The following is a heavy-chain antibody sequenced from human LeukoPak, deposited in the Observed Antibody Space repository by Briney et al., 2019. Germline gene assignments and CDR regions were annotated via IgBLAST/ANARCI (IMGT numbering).Heavy chain of an antibody. D-gene: IGHD4-17*01. Sequence: GGSLRLSCAASGFTFSSYSMNWVRQAPGKGLEWVSYISSSSRTIYYADSVKGRFTISRDNVKNSPYLQMNNLRAEDTAVYYCARDLYGDYVFDYWGQGTLVTVSS. CDR1: GFTFSSYS. CDR2: ISSSSRTI. V-gene: IGHV3-48*01. J-gene: IGHJ4*02. CDR3: ARDLYGDYVFDY.